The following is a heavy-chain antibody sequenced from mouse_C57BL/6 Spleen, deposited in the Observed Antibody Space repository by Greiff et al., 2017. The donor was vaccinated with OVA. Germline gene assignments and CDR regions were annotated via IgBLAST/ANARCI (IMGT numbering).Heavy chain of an antibody. J-gene: IGHJ4*01. D-gene: IGHD2-3*01. CDR2: IDPSDSYT. V-gene: IGHV1-69*01. CDR3: ARFTRWLGGAMDY. Sequence: VQLQQSGAELVMPGASVKLSCKASGYTFTSYWMHWVKQRPGQGLEWIGEIDPSDSYTNYNQKFKGKSTLTVDKSSSTAYMQLSSLTSEDSAVYYCARFTRWLGGAMDYWGQGTSVTVSS. CDR1: GYTFTSYW.